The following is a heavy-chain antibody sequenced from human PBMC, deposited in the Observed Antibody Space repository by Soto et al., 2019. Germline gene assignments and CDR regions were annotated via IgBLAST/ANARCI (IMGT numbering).Heavy chain of an antibody. Sequence: ASAKVCCKASGYAFTSYGISWVRQAPGQGLEWMGWISAYNGNTNYAQKLQGRVTMTTDTSTSTAYMELRSLRSDDTAVYYCARVGYYYVSSGYFGFDPWGQGTLVTVSS. CDR3: ARVGYYYVSSGYFGFDP. V-gene: IGHV1-18*01. CDR1: GYAFTSYG. J-gene: IGHJ5*02. D-gene: IGHD3-22*01. CDR2: ISAYNGNT.